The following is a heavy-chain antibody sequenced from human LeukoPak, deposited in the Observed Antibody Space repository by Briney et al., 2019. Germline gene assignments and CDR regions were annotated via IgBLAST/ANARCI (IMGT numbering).Heavy chain of an antibody. V-gene: IGHV5-51*01. CDR1: GYHFPSYW. CDR3: ARYCSYGRIGYYFDY. CDR2: IYPGDSDT. Sequence: GESLKISCKGSGYHFPSYWIGWVRQMTGKGLEWMGIIYPGDSDTRYSPSLQGQVTISADKSISTAYLQWSSLKASDTAMYYCARYCSYGRIGYYFDYWGQGTLVTVSS. D-gene: IGHD6-6*01. J-gene: IGHJ4*02.